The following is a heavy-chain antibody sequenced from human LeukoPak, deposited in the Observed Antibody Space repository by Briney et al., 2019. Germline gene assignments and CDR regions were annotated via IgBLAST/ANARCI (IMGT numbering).Heavy chain of an antibody. CDR3: ARDGEQRPYYFDY. CDR1: GYTFTSYA. J-gene: IGHJ4*02. D-gene: IGHD6-25*01. Sequence: SVKVSCKASGYTFTSYAISWVRQAPGQGLEWMGRIIPILGIANYAQKFQGRVTITADKSTSTAYMELSSLRSEDTAVYYCARDGEQRPYYFDYWGQGTLVTVSS. V-gene: IGHV1-69*04. CDR2: IIPILGIA.